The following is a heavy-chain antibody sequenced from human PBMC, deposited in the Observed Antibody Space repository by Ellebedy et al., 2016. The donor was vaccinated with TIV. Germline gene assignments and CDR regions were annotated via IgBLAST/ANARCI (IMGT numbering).Heavy chain of an antibody. V-gene: IGHV3-48*04. D-gene: IGHD7-27*01. J-gene: IGHJ3*01. CDR2: ISGSSLTK. Sequence: GESLKISCAASGFTFSPYAMNWVRQAPGKGLEWVSHISGSSLTKMYADSVVGRFTISRDNAKNSLYLQIDSLRVEDTAVYYCARDMAWGNERMNDAFDLWGQGTMVIVSS. CDR3: ARDMAWGNERMNDAFDL. CDR1: GFTFSPYA.